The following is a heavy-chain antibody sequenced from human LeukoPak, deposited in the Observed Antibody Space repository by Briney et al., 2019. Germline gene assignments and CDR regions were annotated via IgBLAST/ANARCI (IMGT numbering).Heavy chain of an antibody. CDR3: ASLDGRKQDRIDY. D-gene: IGHD5-24*01. CDR2: INSDGRST. J-gene: IGHJ4*02. V-gene: IGHV3-74*03. CDR1: GFTFRSYW. Sequence: SGGSLRLSCAASGFTFRSYWMHWARQVPGKGLEWVSRINSDGRSTMYADSVKGRFTVSRDNAKNTLFLHMNSVRAEDTAVYYCASLDGRKQDRIDYWGQGTLVTVSS.